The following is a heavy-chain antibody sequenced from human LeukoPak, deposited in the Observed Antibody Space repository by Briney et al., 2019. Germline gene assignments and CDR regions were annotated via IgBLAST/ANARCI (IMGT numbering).Heavy chain of an antibody. J-gene: IGHJ4*02. CDR3: ARGTGQWLPFDY. CDR1: GGSFSAHY. V-gene: IGHV4-34*01. CDR2: INHSGST. Sequence: SETLSLTCAVYGGSFSAHYWSWIRQPPGKGPEWIGEINHSGSTNYNPSLKSRVTISVDKSKNQFSLKLSSVTAADTAVYYCARGTGQWLPFDYWGQGTLVTVSS. D-gene: IGHD6-19*01.